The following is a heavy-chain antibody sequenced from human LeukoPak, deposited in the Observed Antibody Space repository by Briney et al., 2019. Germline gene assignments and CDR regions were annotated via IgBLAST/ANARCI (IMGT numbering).Heavy chain of an antibody. D-gene: IGHD5-12*01. V-gene: IGHV4-31*03. CDR1: GGSISSGGYY. Sequence: SQTLSLTCTVSGGSISSGGYYWSWIRQHPGKDLEWIGCIYYSGSSYYNPSLKSRVTISVDTSKNQFSLKLSSVTAADTAVYYCARHSDYLRAFDYWGQGTLVTVSS. CDR3: ARHSDYLRAFDY. J-gene: IGHJ4*02. CDR2: IYYSGSS.